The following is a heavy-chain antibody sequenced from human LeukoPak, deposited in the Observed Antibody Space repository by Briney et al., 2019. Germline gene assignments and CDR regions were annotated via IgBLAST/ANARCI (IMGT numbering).Heavy chain of an antibody. D-gene: IGHD1-26*01. CDR3: ARDPGQWELPIDY. V-gene: IGHV3-74*01. Sequence: PGGSLRLSCAASGFTFSSYWMHWVRQAPGKGLVWVSRINSDGSDTSYADSVKGRVTISRDNAKNTLYLQMNSLRAGDTGVYYCARDPGQWELPIDYWGQGTLVTVSS. CDR2: INSDGSDT. CDR1: GFTFSSYW. J-gene: IGHJ4*02.